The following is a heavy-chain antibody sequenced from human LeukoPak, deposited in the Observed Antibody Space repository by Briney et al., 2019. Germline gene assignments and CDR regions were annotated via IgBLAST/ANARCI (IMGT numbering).Heavy chain of an antibody. D-gene: IGHD3-3*01. V-gene: IGHV3-74*01. CDR2: INSDGSST. J-gene: IGHJ3*02. CDR3: ARTGNCDFWSGYLLGDAFDI. CDR1: GFTFSSYW. Sequence: GGSLRLSCAASGFTFSSYWMHWVRQAPGKGLVWVSRINSDGSSTSYADSVKGRFTISRDNAKNTLYLQMNSLRAEDTAVYYCARTGNCDFWSGYLLGDAFDIWGQGTMVTVSS.